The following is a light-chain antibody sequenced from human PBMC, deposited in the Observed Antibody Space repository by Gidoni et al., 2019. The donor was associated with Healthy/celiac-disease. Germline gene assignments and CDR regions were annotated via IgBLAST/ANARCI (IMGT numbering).Light chain of an antibody. J-gene: IGKJ3*01. CDR3: QKYNSAPPFT. Sequence: DIQMAQSPSSLSASVGERVTVTCRASQGISNYLAWYQQKPGKVPKLLIYAASPLQSGVPSRFSGSGSGTDFTLTISSLQPEDVATYYCQKYNSAPPFTFGPXTKVDIK. CDR2: AAS. V-gene: IGKV1-27*01. CDR1: QGISNY.